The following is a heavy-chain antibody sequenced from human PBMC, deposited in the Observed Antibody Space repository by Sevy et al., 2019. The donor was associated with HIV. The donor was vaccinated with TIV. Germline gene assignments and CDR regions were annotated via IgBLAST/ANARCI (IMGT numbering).Heavy chain of an antibody. V-gene: IGHV4-59*01. J-gene: IGHJ6*02. CDR1: VGSISHYY. Sequence: SETLSLTCTVSVGSISHYYWSWIRQPPGKGLEWIGFVYYTGNTNYNPSLKGRVTVALDTSKNQFSLKLNSVTAADRAVYYCVRQGGLVDYGMDVWGPGTTVTVSS. CDR3: VRQGGLVDYGMDV. D-gene: IGHD1-26*01. CDR2: VYYTGNT.